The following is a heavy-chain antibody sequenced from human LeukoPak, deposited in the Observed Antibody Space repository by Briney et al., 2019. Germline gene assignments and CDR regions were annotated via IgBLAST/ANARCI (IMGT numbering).Heavy chain of an antibody. CDR1: GFSFSSFA. J-gene: IGHJ5*02. CDR2: ITGGHYPT. V-gene: IGHV3-23*01. CDR3: TKDPNGDYVGAFEP. D-gene: IGHD4-17*01. Sequence: GGSLRLSCAASGFSFSSFAMTWVRQAPGKGLEWVSSITGGHYPTYNTDSVKGRFTISRDNSKNTLYLQMNSLRADDTAVYYCTKDPNGDYVGAFEPWRQGTLVTVSS.